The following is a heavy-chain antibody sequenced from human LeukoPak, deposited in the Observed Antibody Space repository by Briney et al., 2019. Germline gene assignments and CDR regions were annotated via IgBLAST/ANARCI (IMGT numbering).Heavy chain of an antibody. J-gene: IGHJ4*02. D-gene: IGHD3-22*01. V-gene: IGHV1-69*13. CDR2: IIPIFGTA. Sequence: ASVKVSCKASGGTFSSYAISWVRQAPGQGLEWMGGIIPIFGTANYAQKFQGRVTITADESTSTAYMELSSLRSEDTAVNYCARSLDYYDSSGYYWAPYYFDYWGQGTLVTVSS. CDR3: ARSLDYYDSSGYYWAPYYFDY. CDR1: GGTFSSYA.